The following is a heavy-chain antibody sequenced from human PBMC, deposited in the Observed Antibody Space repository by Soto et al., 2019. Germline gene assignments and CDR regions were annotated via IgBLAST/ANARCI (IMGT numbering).Heavy chain of an antibody. CDR3: ARGRRDIVVVVAATSSRFDY. CDR2: INHSGST. V-gene: IGHV4-34*01. CDR1: GGSFSGYY. D-gene: IGHD2-15*01. Sequence: SETLSLTCAFYGGSFSGYYWSWIRQPPGKGLEWIGEINHSGSTNYNPSLKSRVTISVATSKNQFSLKLSSVTAADTAVYYCARGRRDIVVVVAATSSRFDYWGQGTLVTVSS. J-gene: IGHJ4*02.